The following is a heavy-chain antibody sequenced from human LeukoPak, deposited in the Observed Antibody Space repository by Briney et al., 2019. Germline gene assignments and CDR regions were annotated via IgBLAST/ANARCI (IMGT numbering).Heavy chain of an antibody. J-gene: IGHJ4*02. D-gene: IGHD6-13*01. CDR2: ISGNGGST. V-gene: IGHV3-23*01. CDR1: GCTFSSYA. Sequence: GGSLRLSCAASGCTFSSYAMSWVRQPPGKGLEWVSTISGNGGSTNYADSVKGRFTISRDNSKNTLYLQMNSLRAEDTAVYYCAKDPYSSRWYRSADYWGQGTLVTVSS. CDR3: AKDPYSSRWYRSADY.